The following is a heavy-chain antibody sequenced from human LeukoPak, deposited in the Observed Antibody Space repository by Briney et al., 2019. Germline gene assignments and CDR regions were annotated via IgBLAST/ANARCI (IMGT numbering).Heavy chain of an antibody. CDR3: ASPITMVRGVKGVDP. CDR2: IKQDGSEK. D-gene: IGHD3-10*01. Sequence: GGSLRLSCAASGFTFSSYWMSWVRQAPGKGLEWVANIKQDGSEKYYVDSVKGRFTISRDNAKNSLYLQMNSLRAEDTAVYYCASPITMVRGVKGVDPWSQGTLVTVSS. V-gene: IGHV3-7*01. CDR1: GFTFSSYW. J-gene: IGHJ5*02.